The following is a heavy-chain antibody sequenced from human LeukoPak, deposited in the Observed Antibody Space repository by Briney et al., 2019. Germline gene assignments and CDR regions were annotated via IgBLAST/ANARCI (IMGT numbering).Heavy chain of an antibody. V-gene: IGHV4-34*01. J-gene: IGHJ4*02. D-gene: IGHD3-22*01. CDR2: INHSGST. CDR1: GGSFSGYY. CDR3: ARGLTMIPDY. Sequence: PSETLPLTCAVYGGSFSGYYWSWIRQPPGKGLEWIGEINHSGSTNYNPSLKSRVTISVDTSKNQFSLKLSSVTAADTAVYYCARGLTMIPDYWGQGTLVTVSS.